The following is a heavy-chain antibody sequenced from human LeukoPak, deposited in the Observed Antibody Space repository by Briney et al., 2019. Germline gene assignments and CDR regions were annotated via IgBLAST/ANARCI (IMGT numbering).Heavy chain of an antibody. Sequence: GGSLRLSCAASGFTFSSYSMNWVRQAPGKGLEWVSSISSSSSYIYYADSVKGRFTISRDNAKNSLYLQMNGLRAEDTAVYYCASPRYGDLLLGYWGQGTPVTVSS. J-gene: IGHJ4*02. CDR2: ISSSSSYI. D-gene: IGHD4-17*01. CDR1: GFTFSSYS. CDR3: ASPRYGDLLLGY. V-gene: IGHV3-21*01.